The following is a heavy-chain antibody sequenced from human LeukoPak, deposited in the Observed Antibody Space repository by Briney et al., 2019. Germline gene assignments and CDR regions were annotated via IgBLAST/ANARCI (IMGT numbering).Heavy chain of an antibody. CDR2: IYTSGST. J-gene: IGHJ3*02. Sequence: SETLSLTCTVSGGSISSYYWSWIRQPAGKGLGWIGRIYTSGSTNYNPSLKSRVTMSVDTSKNQFSLKLSSVTAADTAVYYCARAGGNSGYGGRGAFDIWGQGTMVTVSS. D-gene: IGHD5-12*01. CDR1: GGSISSYY. CDR3: ARAGGNSGYGGRGAFDI. V-gene: IGHV4-4*07.